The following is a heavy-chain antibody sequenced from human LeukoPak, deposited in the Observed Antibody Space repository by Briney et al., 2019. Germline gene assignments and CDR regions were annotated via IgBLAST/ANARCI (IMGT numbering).Heavy chain of an antibody. CDR3: ARAPIAAALRFFDY. V-gene: IGHV4-30-4*08. CDR2: IYYSGST. J-gene: IGHJ4*02. Sequence: SQTLSLTCTVSGGSISSGDYYWSWIRQPPGKGLEWIGYIYYSGSTNYNPSLKSRVTISVDTSKNQFSLKLSSVTAADTAVYYCARAPIAAALRFFDYWGQGTLVTVSS. CDR1: GGSISSGDYY. D-gene: IGHD6-13*01.